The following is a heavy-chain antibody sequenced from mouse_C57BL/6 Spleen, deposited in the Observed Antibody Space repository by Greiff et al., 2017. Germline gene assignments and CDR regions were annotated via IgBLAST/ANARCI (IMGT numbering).Heavy chain of an antibody. V-gene: IGHV5-4*03. Sequence: DVMLVESGGGLVKPGGSLKLSCAASGFTFSSYAMPWVRQTPEQRLEWVATISAGGSYTYYPDNVKGRFTSSRDNAEDSLYLQMIHLKSKDTAMDFCARGLRGYYAMADWGQGTSVTGPS. J-gene: IGHJ4*01. D-gene: IGHD2-12*01. CDR3: ARGLRGYYAMAD. CDR2: ISAGGSYT. CDR1: GFTFSSYA.